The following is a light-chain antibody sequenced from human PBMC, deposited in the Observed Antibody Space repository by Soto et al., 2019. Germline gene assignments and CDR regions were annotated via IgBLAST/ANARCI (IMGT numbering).Light chain of an antibody. J-gene: IGKJ4*01. CDR1: QGISSY. Sequence: IQLTQSPSSLSASVGDSVTITCRASQGISSYLAWYQQKPGKAPNLLIYAASNLQSGVPSRFSGSGSGTDFTLTISSLQAEDFATFYCQQTRSYPSTVGGGTKVEIK. CDR3: QQTRSYPST. CDR2: AAS. V-gene: IGKV1-9*01.